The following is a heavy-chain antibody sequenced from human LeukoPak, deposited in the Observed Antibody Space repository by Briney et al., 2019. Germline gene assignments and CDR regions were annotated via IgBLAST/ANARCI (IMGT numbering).Heavy chain of an antibody. D-gene: IGHD3-3*01. CDR1: GFTFSNSW. V-gene: IGHV3-64*01. J-gene: IGHJ4*02. Sequence: GGSLRLSCAASGFTFSNSWMSWVRQAPRKGLEYVSAISSNGGSTYYANSVKGRFTISRDNSKNTLYLQMGSLRAEDTAVYYCARDRGRITIFGGFDYWGQGTLVTVSS. CDR3: ARDRGRITIFGGFDY. CDR2: ISSNGGST.